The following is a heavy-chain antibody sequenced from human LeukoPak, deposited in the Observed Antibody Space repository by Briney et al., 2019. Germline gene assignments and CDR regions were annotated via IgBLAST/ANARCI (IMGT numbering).Heavy chain of an antibody. D-gene: IGHD2-15*01. J-gene: IGHJ6*03. Sequence: GGSLRLSCAASGFTFSSYGMHWVRQAPGKGLEWVAVISYDGSNKYYADSVKGRFTISRDNSKNTLYLQMNSLRAEDTAVYYCAKGGGGSRYYYYYYMDVWGKGTTVTVSS. CDR2: ISYDGSNK. CDR3: AKGGGGSRYYYYYYMDV. V-gene: IGHV3-30*18. CDR1: GFTFSSYG.